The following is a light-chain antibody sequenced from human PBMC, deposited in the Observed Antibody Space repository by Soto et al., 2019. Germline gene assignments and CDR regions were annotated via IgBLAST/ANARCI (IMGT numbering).Light chain of an antibody. CDR2: AAS. J-gene: IGKJ2*01. Sequence: EIVLTQSPCTLSLSPVEGATLSCRASESISSSYLAWYQQRPGQSPRLLIYAASSRAAGIPDRFSGSGSGADFTLTISRLEPEDFAVYYCQLYGGSHMFSFGQGTKLQIK. V-gene: IGKV3-20*01. CDR1: ESISSSY. CDR3: QLYGGSHMFS.